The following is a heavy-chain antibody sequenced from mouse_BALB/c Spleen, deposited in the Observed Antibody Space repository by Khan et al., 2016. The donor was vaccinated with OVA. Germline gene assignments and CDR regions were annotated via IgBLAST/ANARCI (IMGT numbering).Heavy chain of an antibody. Sequence: LVESGGDLVKPGGSLKLSCAASGFTFSTYGMSWVRQTPDKRLEWVAAISSGGSYTYYPDSVKGRFTISRDNAKNTLYLQMSSLKSEDTVMYYCTRLAYYYNSEGFAYWGQGTLVTVSA. J-gene: IGHJ3*01. D-gene: IGHD1-1*01. CDR1: GFTFSTYG. V-gene: IGHV5-6*01. CDR2: ISSGGSYT. CDR3: TRLAYYYNSEGFAY.